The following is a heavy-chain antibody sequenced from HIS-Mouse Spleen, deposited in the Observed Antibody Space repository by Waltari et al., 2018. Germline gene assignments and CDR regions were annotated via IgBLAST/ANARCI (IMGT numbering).Heavy chain of an antibody. J-gene: IGHJ2*01. V-gene: IGHV4-39*07. CDR3: AREIPYSSSWYDWYFDL. Sequence: QLQLQESGPGLVKPSGTLSLTCTVSGGSISSSSYYWGWIRQAPGKGLEWIGSIYYSGSTYYNPSIKSRVTISVDTSKNQFSLKLSSVTAADTAVYYCAREIPYSSSWYDWYFDLWGRGTLVTVSS. CDR2: IYYSGST. CDR1: GGSISSSSYY. D-gene: IGHD6-13*01.